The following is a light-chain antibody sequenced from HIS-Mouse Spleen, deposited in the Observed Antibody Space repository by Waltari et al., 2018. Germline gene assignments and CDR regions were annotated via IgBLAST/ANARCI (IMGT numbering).Light chain of an antibody. CDR2: EGS. V-gene: IGLV2-23*01. CDR3: CSYAGSSTWV. CDR1: STSVGSYNL. J-gene: IGLJ3*02. Sequence: QSALPQPASVSGSPGQSITISCTGTSTSVGSYNLFSWYKPHPGKAPNPMIYEGSKRPSGVSNRFSGSKSGNTASLTISGLQAEDEADYYCCSYAGSSTWVFGGGTKLTVL.